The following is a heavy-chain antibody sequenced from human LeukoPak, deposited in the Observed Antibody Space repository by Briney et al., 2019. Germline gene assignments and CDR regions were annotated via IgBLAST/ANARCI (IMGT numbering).Heavy chain of an antibody. CDR2: ISSSGSTI. D-gene: IGHD3-10*01. J-gene: IGHJ6*02. CDR3: ARDGSYYYYYYGMDV. CDR1: GFTFSDYY. V-gene: IGHV3-11*01. Sequence: PGGSLRLSCAASGFTFSDYYMGWIRQAPGKGLEWVSYISSSGSTIYYADSVKGRFTISRDNAKNSLYLQMNSLRAEDTAVYYCARDGSYYYYYYGMDVWGQGTTVTVSS.